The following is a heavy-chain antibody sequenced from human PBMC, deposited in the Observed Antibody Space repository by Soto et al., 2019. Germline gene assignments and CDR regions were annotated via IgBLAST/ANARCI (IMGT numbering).Heavy chain of an antibody. V-gene: IGHV1-24*01. J-gene: IGHJ4*02. CDR3: ATVVATPIPYYFDY. CDR2: FDPEDGET. CDR1: GYTLTELS. Sequence: ASVKVSCKVSGYTLTELSMHWVRQAPGKGLEWMGGFDPEDGETIYAQKFQGRVTMTEDTSTDTAYMELSSLRSEDTAVYYCATVVATPIPYYFDYWGQGTLVTVSS. D-gene: IGHD5-12*01.